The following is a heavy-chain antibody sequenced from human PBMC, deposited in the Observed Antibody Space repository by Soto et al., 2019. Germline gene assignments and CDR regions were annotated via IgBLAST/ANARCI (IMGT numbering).Heavy chain of an antibody. CDR2: IKYDGSQQ. CDR1: GFIFRDYG. Sequence: QVQLVDSGGGVVQPGRSLRLSCAASGFIFRDYGMHWVRQPPGKGLEWVATIKYDGSQQYYADSVNGRFTISRDNSKNTLFLQMNRLTTDDTAVYYCARDASWQLLRSYFDSWGQGTLVTVSS. V-gene: IGHV3-33*01. D-gene: IGHD1-26*01. J-gene: IGHJ4*02. CDR3: ARDASWQLLRSYFDS.